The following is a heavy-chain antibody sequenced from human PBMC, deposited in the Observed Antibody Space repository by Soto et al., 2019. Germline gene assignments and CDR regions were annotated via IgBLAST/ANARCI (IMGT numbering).Heavy chain of an antibody. J-gene: IGHJ1*01. CDR2: INAGNGNT. CDR1: GYTLTSYA. Sequence: ASVKVSCKASGYTLTSYAMHWVRQAPGERLEWMGWINAGNGNTKYSQKFQGRVTITRDTSASTAYMELSSLRSEDTAVYYCAGPAIRGVIITWAQGTLVTVSS. CDR3: AGPAIRGVIIT. V-gene: IGHV1-3*01. D-gene: IGHD3-10*01.